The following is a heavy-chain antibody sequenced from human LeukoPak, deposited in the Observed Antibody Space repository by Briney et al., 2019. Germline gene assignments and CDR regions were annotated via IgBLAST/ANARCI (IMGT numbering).Heavy chain of an antibody. CDR1: GFTFSSYS. Sequence: TGGSLRLSCAASGFTFSSYSMTWVRQAPGKGLEWVSSISSSSSTIYYADSVKGRFTISRDNAKNSLYLQMNSLRAEDTAVYYCASSTEYQLLFRPPLDYWGQGTLVTVSS. CDR2: ISSSSSTI. J-gene: IGHJ4*02. D-gene: IGHD2-2*01. V-gene: IGHV3-48*01. CDR3: ASSTEYQLLFRPPLDY.